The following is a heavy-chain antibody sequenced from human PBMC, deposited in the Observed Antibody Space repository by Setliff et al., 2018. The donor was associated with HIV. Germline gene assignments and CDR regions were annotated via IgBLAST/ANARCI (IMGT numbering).Heavy chain of an antibody. CDR1: GGTFSSYA. CDR2: IIPIFGTA. V-gene: IGHV1-69*05. Sequence: ASVKVSCKASGGTFSSYAISWVRQAPGQGLEWMGGIIPIFGTANYAQKFQGRVTITTDESTSTAYMELRSLRSDDTAVYFCAREHSTTWPYFDFWGQGTLVTVSS. CDR3: AREHSTTWPYFDF. D-gene: IGHD6-13*01. J-gene: IGHJ4*02.